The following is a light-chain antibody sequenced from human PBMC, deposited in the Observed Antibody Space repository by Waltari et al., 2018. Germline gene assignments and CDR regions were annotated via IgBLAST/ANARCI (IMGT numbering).Light chain of an antibody. V-gene: IGKV1-39*01. CDR2: GAS. CDR1: QTITNY. CDR3: QQSYSTPPWT. J-gene: IGKJ1*01. Sequence: DIQMTQSPSSLSASVGDRVTITCRASQTITNYLNWYQQKPGEAPKVLIYGASRLRSGVPSRFSGSGSGTDFTLTISSLQPEDFATYYCQQSYSTPPWTFSQGTKVEIK.